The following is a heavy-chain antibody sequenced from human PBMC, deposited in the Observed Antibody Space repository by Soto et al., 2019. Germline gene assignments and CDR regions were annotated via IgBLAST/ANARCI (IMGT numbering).Heavy chain of an antibody. V-gene: IGHV3-30*03. CDR3: VQGASTAHQPLDS. Sequence: QVQLVESGGGVVQPGRSLRLSCAASGFLFGNFGMHWVRRALGEGLEWVATISGDGNDKYYPDSMKGRFTISRDNFNNTLYLQLNSLRPEDTAVYHCVQGASTAHQPLDSWGQGVLVTVSS. D-gene: IGHD1-26*01. CDR1: GFLFGNFG. J-gene: IGHJ4*02. CDR2: ISGDGNDK.